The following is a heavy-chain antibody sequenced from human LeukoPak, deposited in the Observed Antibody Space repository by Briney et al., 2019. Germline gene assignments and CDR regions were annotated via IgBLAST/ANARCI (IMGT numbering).Heavy chain of an antibody. J-gene: IGHJ4*02. D-gene: IGHD3-3*01. CDR2: ISGSGGST. CDR1: GFTFSSYA. V-gene: IGHV3-23*01. Sequence: PGGSLRLSCAASGFTFSSYAMSWVRQAPGKGLGWVSAISGSGGSTYYADSVKGRFTISRDNSKNTLYLQMNSLRAEDTAVYYCAKLTPLRFLEWLFPYYFDYWGQGTLVTVSS. CDR3: AKLTPLRFLEWLFPYYFDY.